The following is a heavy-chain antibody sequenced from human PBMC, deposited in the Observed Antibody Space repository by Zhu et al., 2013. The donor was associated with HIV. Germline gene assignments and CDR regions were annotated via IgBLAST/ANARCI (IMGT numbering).Heavy chain of an antibody. D-gene: IGHD6-19*01. V-gene: IGHV1-46*01. CDR3: AREGQWLVHGGYYFDY. CDR2: INPSGGST. CDR1: GYTFTSYY. J-gene: IGHJ4*02. Sequence: QVQLVQSGAEVKKPGASVKVSCKASGYTFTSYYMVWVRQAPGQGLEWMGVINPSGGSTSYEQKFQGRVTMIRDTSTSTVYMELSSLRSEDTAVYYCAREGQWLVHGGYYFDYWGQGARGSPS.